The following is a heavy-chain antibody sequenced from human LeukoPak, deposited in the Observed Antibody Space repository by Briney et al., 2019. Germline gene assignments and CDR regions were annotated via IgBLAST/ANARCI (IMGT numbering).Heavy chain of an antibody. CDR3: ARAGYYYAMDV. D-gene: IGHD1-1*01. Sequence: GGSLRLSCAASGFTVSSNYMSWVRQAPGKGLEWVSIIYSGGSTYYADSVKGRFTISRDNSKNTLYLQMNSLRAEDTAVYYCARAGYYYAMDVWGQGTTVTVSS. J-gene: IGHJ6*02. V-gene: IGHV3-53*01. CDR1: GFTVSSNY. CDR2: IYSGGST.